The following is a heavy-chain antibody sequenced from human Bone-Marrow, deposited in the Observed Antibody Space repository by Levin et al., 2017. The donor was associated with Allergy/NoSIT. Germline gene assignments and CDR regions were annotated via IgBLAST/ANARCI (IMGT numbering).Heavy chain of an antibody. CDR3: ARERITMIVEGENWFDP. V-gene: IGHV4-38-2*02. CDR1: GYSISSGYY. Sequence: PSETLSLTCAVSGYSISSGYYWGWIRQPPGKGLEWIGSIYHSGSTYYNPSLKSRVTISVDTSKNQFSLKLSSVTAADTAVYYCARERITMIVEGENWFDPWGQGTLVTVSS. J-gene: IGHJ5*02. CDR2: IYHSGST. D-gene: IGHD3-22*01.